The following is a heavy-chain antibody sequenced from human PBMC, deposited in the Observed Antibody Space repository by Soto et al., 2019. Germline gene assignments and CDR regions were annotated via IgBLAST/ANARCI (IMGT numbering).Heavy chain of an antibody. D-gene: IGHD3-22*01. CDR1: GGSISSGDYY. CDR3: ARVDSSGYQPFDY. J-gene: IGHJ4*02. Sequence: PSETLSLTCTVSGGSISSGDYYWSSIRKPPGKGLEWIGYIYYSGSTYYNPSLKSRVTISVDTSKNQFSLKLSSVTAADTAVYYCARVDSSGYQPFDYWGQGTLVTVS. CDR2: IYYSGST. V-gene: IGHV4-30-4*01.